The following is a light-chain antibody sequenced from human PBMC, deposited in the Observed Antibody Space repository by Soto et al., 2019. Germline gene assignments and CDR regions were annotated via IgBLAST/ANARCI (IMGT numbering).Light chain of an antibody. Sequence: EIVITQAPATLSVSPGERATLSCRASQSVSSSLAWYQQRPGQAPRLLMYGASTRATGIPARFSGSGSGTEFTLTISSLQSEDFAVYYCQQYNNWPPWTFGQGTKVEIK. CDR2: GAS. CDR3: QQYNNWPPWT. CDR1: QSVSSS. V-gene: IGKV3-15*01. J-gene: IGKJ1*01.